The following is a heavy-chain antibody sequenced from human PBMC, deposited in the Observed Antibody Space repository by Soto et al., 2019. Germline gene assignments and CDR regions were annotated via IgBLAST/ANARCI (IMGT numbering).Heavy chain of an antibody. D-gene: IGHD2-2*03. J-gene: IGHJ6*03. CDR3: AREVDIVVVPAAMDVMYYYYYMDV. CDR2: TYYRSKWYN. V-gene: IGHV6-1*01. Sequence: SPTLSLTCAISGDSVSSNSAAWNWIRQSPSRGLEWLGRTYYRSKWYNDYAVSVKSRITINPDTSKNQFSLQLNSVTPDDTAVYYCAREVDIVVVPAAMDVMYYYYYMDVWGKGTTVTVSS. CDR1: GDSVSSNSAA.